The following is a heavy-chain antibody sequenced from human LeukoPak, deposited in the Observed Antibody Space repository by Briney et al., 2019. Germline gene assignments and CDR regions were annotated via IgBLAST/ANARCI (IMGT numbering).Heavy chain of an antibody. J-gene: IGHJ3*02. V-gene: IGHV1-18*04. D-gene: IGHD2-21*01. Sequence: ASVKVSCKASGYTFTNYVINWVRQATGQGLEWVGWISAYNGNTNYTQKFQGRLTITMDTSTSTAYMELRSLRSDDTAVYYCARSISDAFDIWGQGAMVTVSS. CDR2: ISAYNGNT. CDR3: ARSISDAFDI. CDR1: GYTFTNYV.